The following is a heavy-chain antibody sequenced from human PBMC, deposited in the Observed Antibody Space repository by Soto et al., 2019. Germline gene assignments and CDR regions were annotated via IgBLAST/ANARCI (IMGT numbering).Heavy chain of an antibody. J-gene: IGHJ6*02. V-gene: IGHV1-69*13. CDR1: GGTFSSYA. D-gene: IGHD5-12*01. Sequence: SVKVSCKASGGTFSSYAISWVRQAPGQGLEWMGGIIPIFGTANYAQKFQGRVTITADESTSTAYMELSCLRSEDTAVYYCARGGSQEMATIMDYYYGMDVWGQGTTVTVS. CDR2: IIPIFGTA. CDR3: ARGGSQEMATIMDYYYGMDV.